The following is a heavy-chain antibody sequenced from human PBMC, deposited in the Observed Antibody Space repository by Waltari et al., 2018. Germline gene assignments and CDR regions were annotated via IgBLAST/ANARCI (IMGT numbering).Heavy chain of an antibody. D-gene: IGHD2-15*01. CDR2: ITSDGGRT. V-gene: IGHV3-74*01. CDR3: ASQRPGGYGMDV. CDR1: GFTFSSYW. Sequence: EVQLVESGGGLVQPGGSLRLSCAASGFTFSSYWMPWVRQVPGKGLVWVSAITSDGGRTRYADSVKGRFTISRENAKNTLYRQMNSLRADDTAVYYCASQRPGGYGMDVWGHGTTVTVSS. J-gene: IGHJ6*02.